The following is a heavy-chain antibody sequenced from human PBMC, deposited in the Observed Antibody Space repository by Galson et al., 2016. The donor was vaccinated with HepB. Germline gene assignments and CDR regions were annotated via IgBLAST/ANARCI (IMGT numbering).Heavy chain of an antibody. CDR2: IDPSDSYT. D-gene: IGHD2-2*01. Sequence: QSGAEVKKPGESLRISCKGSGYSFTSYWISWVRQMPGKGLEWMGRIDPSDSYTNYSPSFHGHVTISADKSISTAYLQWSRLKASDTAMYYCASPSIVPARDHEYYFYGMDCWGQGTTVTGSS. J-gene: IGHJ6*02. V-gene: IGHV5-10-1*01. CDR1: GYSFTSYW. CDR3: ASPSIVPARDHEYYFYGMDC.